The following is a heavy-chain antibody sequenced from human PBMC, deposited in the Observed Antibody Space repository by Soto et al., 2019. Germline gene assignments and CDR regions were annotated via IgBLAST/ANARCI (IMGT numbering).Heavy chain of an antibody. V-gene: IGHV4-39*01. J-gene: IGHJ4*02. CDR3: ATRADENHRDY. CDR2: ISYSGRP. Sequence: QLQLQESGPGLVKPSETLSLTCTVSGGSIDSPDYYWGWIRLPPGKGLQWVATISYSGRPYYNPSLTSRVTISVDTSRNQFSLQMTSVTATHTAVSYCATRADENHRDYWGRGTLVTVSS. CDR1: GGSIDSPDYY.